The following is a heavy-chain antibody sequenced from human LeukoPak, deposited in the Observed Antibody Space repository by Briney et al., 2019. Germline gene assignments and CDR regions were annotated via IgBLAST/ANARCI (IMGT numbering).Heavy chain of an antibody. CDR2: ISGSGGST. Sequence: GGSLRLSCAASGFTFSSYAMSWVRQAPGKGLEWVSAISGSGGSTYYADSVKGRFTISRDNSKNTLYLQMNSLRAEDTAVYYCAKDHSPYCGGDCYPHWYFDLWGRGTLVTLSS. V-gene: IGHV3-23*01. J-gene: IGHJ2*01. CDR3: AKDHSPYCGGDCYPHWYFDL. D-gene: IGHD2-21*02. CDR1: GFTFSSYA.